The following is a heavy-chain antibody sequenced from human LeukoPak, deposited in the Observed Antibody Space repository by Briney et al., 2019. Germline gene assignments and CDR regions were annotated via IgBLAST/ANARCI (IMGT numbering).Heavy chain of an antibody. D-gene: IGHD1-20*01. CDR3: ARDRNNWNDGHHLDY. V-gene: IGHV1-69*01. J-gene: IGHJ4*02. Sequence: SVKVSCKASGGTFSSYAISWVRQAPGQGLEWMGGIIPIFGTANYAQKFRGRVTITADESTSTAYMELSSLRSEDTAVYYCARDRNNWNDGHHLDYWGQGTLVTVSS. CDR1: GGTFSSYA. CDR2: IIPIFGTA.